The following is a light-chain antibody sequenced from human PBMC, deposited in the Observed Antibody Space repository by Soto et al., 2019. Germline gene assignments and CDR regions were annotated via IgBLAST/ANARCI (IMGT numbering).Light chain of an antibody. CDR1: QSISSW. CDR3: QQYNSFPT. CDR2: KAS. J-gene: IGKJ1*01. Sequence: DIQMTQSPSTLSASVGDRVTITCRASQSISSWLAWYQQKPGKAPKLLIYKASSLESGVPSRFSGSGSGTEFTITSSSLQPDDLATYYGQQYNSFPTFGQGTKVEIK. V-gene: IGKV1-5*03.